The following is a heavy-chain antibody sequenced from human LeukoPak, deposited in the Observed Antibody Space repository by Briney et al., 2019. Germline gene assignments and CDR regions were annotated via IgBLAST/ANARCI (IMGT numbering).Heavy chain of an antibody. CDR1: GLTFSSYS. CDR3: ARDLLLRYFDWLEWGGYYYYGMDV. D-gene: IGHD3-9*01. J-gene: IGHJ6*02. Sequence: PGGSLRLSCAASGLTFSSYSMNWVRQAPGKGLEWVSYISSSSSTIYYADSVKGRFTISRDNAKNSLYLQMNSLRAEDTAVYYCARDLLLRYFDWLEWGGYYYYGMDVWGQGTTVTVSS. V-gene: IGHV3-48*01. CDR2: ISSSSSTI.